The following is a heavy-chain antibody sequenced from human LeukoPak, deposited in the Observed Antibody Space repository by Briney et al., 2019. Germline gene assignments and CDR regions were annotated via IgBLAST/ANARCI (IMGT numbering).Heavy chain of an antibody. D-gene: IGHD2-15*01. CDR1: GGTFSSYA. CDR2: IIPIFGTA. V-gene: IGHV1-69*13. Sequence: SVKVSCKASGGTFSSYAISWVRQAPGQGLEWMGGIIPIFGTANYAQKFQGRVTITADEPTSTAYMELSSLRSEDTAVYYCARDHCSGGSCYSHNWFDPWGQGTLVTVSS. J-gene: IGHJ5*02. CDR3: ARDHCSGGSCYSHNWFDP.